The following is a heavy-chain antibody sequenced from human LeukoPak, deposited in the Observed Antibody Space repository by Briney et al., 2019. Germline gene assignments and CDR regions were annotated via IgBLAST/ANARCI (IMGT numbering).Heavy chain of an antibody. V-gene: IGHV4-39*07. CDR3: ARASLLWFGEFGAQFGWFDP. CDR1: GGSISTSNYY. CDR2: IFYSGST. Sequence: SGTLSLTCTVSGGSISTSNYYWGWIRQPPGKGLEWIGNIFYSGSTYYGPSLKSRLTIPLDTSRNQFSLQLNSVTPEDTAVYYCARASLLWFGEFGAQFGWFDPWGQGTLVTVSS. J-gene: IGHJ5*02. D-gene: IGHD3-10*01.